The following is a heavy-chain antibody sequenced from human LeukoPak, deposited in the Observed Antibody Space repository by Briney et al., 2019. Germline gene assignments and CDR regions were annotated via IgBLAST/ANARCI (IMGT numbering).Heavy chain of an antibody. CDR1: GGSISSHY. Sequence: SETLSLTRTVSGGSISSHYWSWIRQPPGKGLEWIGYIYYSGSTNYNPSLKSRVTISVDTSKNQFSLKLSSVTAADTAVYYCARRGYDSSGYYFDYWGQGTLVTVSS. V-gene: IGHV4-59*11. CDR3: ARRGYDSSGYYFDY. J-gene: IGHJ4*02. D-gene: IGHD3-22*01. CDR2: IYYSGST.